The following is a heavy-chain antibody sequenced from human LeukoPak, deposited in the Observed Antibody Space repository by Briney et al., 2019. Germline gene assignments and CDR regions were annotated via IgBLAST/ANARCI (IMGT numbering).Heavy chain of an antibody. J-gene: IGHJ4*02. V-gene: IGHV1-3*01. Sequence: ASVKVSCKASGYTFTKYAIHWVRQAPGQRLEWMGWINAGNGNTKYSQKFQGRVTITRDTSASTAYMELSSLRSEDTAVYYCYCATTSGVDYWAREPWSPSPQ. CDR3: YCATTSGVDY. CDR1: GYTFTKYA. D-gene: IGHD4/OR15-4a*01. CDR2: INAGNGNT.